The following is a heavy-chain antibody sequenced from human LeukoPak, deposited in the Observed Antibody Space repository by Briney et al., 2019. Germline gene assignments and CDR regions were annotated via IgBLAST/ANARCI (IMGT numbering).Heavy chain of an antibody. J-gene: IGHJ6*02. V-gene: IGHV3-15*07. CDR3: TTHTPPGIFGVVIRTYYYGMGV. Sequence: GGSLRLSCAASGSTFSNAWMNWVRQAPGKGLEWVGRIKSKTDGGTTDYAAPVKGRFTISRDDSKNTLYLQMNSLKTEDTAVYYCTTHTPPGIFGVVIRTYYYGMGVWGQGTTVTVSS. CDR1: GSTFSNAW. CDR2: IKSKTDGGTT. D-gene: IGHD3-3*01.